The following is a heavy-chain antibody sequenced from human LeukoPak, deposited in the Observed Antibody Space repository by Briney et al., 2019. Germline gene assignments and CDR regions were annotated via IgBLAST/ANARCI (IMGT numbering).Heavy chain of an antibody. V-gene: IGHV3-9*01. CDR1: GFTFDDYA. D-gene: IGHD4-11*01. J-gene: IGHJ4*02. CDR2: ISWNSGSI. Sequence: GGSLRLSCAASGFTFDDYAMHWVRQAPGKGLEWVSGISWNSGSIGYADSVKGRFTISRDNAKNSLYLQMNSLRAEDTAVYYCAKDGATGFYSMDYWGQGTLVTVSS. CDR3: AKDGATGFYSMDY.